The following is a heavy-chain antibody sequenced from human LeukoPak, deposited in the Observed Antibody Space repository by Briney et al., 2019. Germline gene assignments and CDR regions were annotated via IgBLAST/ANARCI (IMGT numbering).Heavy chain of an antibody. D-gene: IGHD2/OR15-2a*01. J-gene: IGHJ6*02. V-gene: IGHV1-69*04. Sequence: SVKVSCKASGGTFSSYAISWVRQAPGQGLEWMGRIIPILGIANYAQKFQGRVTITADKSTSTAYMELSSLGSEDTAVYYCARDFQEAGMDVWGQGTTVTVSS. CDR3: ARDFQEAGMDV. CDR1: GGTFSSYA. CDR2: IIPILGIA.